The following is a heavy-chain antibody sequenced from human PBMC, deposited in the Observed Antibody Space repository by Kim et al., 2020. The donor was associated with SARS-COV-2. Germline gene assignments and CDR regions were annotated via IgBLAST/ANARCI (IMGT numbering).Heavy chain of an antibody. J-gene: IGHJ4*02. Sequence: STSNAQKSQGRVTMTRDTSTSTVYMGLSSLRSEDTAVYYCARTSSGWSLYYWGQGTLVTVSS. D-gene: IGHD6-19*01. V-gene: IGHV1-46*01. CDR3: ARTSSGWSLYY. CDR2: ST.